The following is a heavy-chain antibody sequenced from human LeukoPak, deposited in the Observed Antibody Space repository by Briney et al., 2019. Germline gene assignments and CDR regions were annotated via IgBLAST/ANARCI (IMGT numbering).Heavy chain of an antibody. D-gene: IGHD3-22*01. J-gene: IGHJ4*02. CDR2: IRGSGGST. V-gene: IGHV3-23*01. Sequence: GGSLRLSCAASGFTLSNYAMSWVRQAPGKGLEWVSTIRGSGGSTYYADSVKGRFTISRDNSKNTLYLQMNSLRAEDTAVYYCAKGDVEYYYDSSVGGDYWGQGTLVTVSS. CDR1: GFTLSNYA. CDR3: AKGDVEYYYDSSVGGDY.